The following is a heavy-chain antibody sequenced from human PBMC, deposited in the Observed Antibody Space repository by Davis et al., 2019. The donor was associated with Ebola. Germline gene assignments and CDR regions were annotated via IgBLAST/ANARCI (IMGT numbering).Heavy chain of an antibody. J-gene: IGHJ4*02. CDR3: ARAQFPTTSDH. D-gene: IGHD1-1*01. CDR1: GFPLISYG. V-gene: IGHV1-18*01. CDR2: ISAYNGNT. Sequence: ASVKVSCKTSGFPLISYGISWVRQAPGQGLEWMGWISAYNGNTNYAQNVQGRVTMTTDTSTSTAYMEVGSLRSDDTAVYYCARAQFPTTSDHWGQGTLVTVSS.